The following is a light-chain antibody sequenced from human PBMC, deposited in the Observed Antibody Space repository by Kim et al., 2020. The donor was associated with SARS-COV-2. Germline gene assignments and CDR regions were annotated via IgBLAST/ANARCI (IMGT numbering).Light chain of an antibody. J-gene: IGLJ3*02. V-gene: IGLV3-27*01. Sequence: SVFPGQTAIITCSGDVLARKYARWFQQTPGQAPVLIIYKDNERPSGIPERFSGSSSGTTVTLTISGAQVEDEADYSCYSATDNNLVFGGGTQLTVL. CDR3: YSATDNNLV. CDR2: KDN. CDR1: VLARKY.